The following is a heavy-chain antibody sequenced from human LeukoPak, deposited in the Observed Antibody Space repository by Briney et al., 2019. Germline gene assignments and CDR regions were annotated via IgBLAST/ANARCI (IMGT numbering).Heavy chain of an antibody. D-gene: IGHD5-12*01. V-gene: IGHV3-48*02. CDR1: GFTFSSYS. Sequence: GRSLRLSCAASGFTFSSYSMNWVRQAPGKGLEWVSYISSSSSTIYYADSVKGRFTISRDNAKNSLYLQMNSLRDEDTAVYYCARDEGYSGYVDAFDIWGQGTMVTVSS. CDR2: ISSSSSTI. CDR3: ARDEGYSGYVDAFDI. J-gene: IGHJ3*02.